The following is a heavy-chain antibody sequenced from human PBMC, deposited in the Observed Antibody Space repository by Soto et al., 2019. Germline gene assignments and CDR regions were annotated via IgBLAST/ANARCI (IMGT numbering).Heavy chain of an antibody. CDR1: GFSLSSTRMA. D-gene: IGHD5-12*01. V-gene: IGHV2-5*02. CDR2: IYWDDDK. J-gene: IGHJ4*02. CDR3: AHIVVACLGYYFDY. Sequence: QITLKESGPTLVKPTQTLTLTCTFSGFSLSSTRMAVGCIRHPPGKALEWLALIYWDDDKRYSPFLKSRLTITKDTSKNQVVLTMSNMDPVDTARYYCAHIVVACLGYYFDYWGQGTLVTVSS.